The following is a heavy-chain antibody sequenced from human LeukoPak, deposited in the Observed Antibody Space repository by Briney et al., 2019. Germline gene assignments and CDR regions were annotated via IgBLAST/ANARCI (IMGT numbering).Heavy chain of an antibody. D-gene: IGHD3-10*01. J-gene: IGHJ6*03. CDR1: GFTFSRNS. CDR2: ISSTGTFI. CDR3: VRAVRPYGTTYYYMDV. V-gene: IGHV3-21*01. Sequence: PGGSLRLSCAASGFTFSRNSMNWVRQAPGKGLEWVSSISSTGTFIYYADSLKGRFTISRDNAKNSLHLQMNSLRAEDTAVYYCVRAVRPYGTTYYYMDVWGKGTTVTVSS.